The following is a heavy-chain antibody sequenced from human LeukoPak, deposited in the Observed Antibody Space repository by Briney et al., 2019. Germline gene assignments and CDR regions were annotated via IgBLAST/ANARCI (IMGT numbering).Heavy chain of an antibody. V-gene: IGHV1-69*06. CDR3: AREGGRDYGDSLGNYYYYMDV. D-gene: IGHD4-17*01. J-gene: IGHJ6*03. Sequence: GASVKVSCKASGGTFSSYAISWVRQAPGQGLEWMGGIIPIFGTANYAQKFQGRVTITADKSTSTAYMELSSLRSEDTAVYYCAREGGRDYGDSLGNYYYYMDVWGKGTTVTVSS. CDR2: IIPIFGTA. CDR1: GGTFSSYA.